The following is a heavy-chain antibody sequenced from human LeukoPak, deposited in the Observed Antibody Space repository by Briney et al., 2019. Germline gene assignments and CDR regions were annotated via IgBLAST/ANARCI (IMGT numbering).Heavy chain of an antibody. CDR2: VFPADSDT. V-gene: IGHV5-51*01. CDR3: ARGVPKDY. Sequence: GESLKISRKGSGYSFTSYWIGWVRQMPGKGLEWMGIVFPADSDTRYSPSFQGQVTISTDKSISTAYLQWSSLKASDTAMYYCARGVPKDYWGQGTTVTVSS. CDR1: GYSFTSYW. D-gene: IGHD2-2*01. J-gene: IGHJ4*03.